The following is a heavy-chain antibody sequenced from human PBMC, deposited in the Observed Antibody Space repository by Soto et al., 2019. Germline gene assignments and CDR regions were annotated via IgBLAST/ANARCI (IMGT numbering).Heavy chain of an antibody. Sequence: EVQLVESGGGLVQPGESLRLSCVASGFTFSYYWMHWVRQGPGKGLVWVSRIHSDGSSTTYAASVKGRFTISRDNAKNTLYMQMNSLGAEDTAVYYCARGDRGAFDVWGQGTVVTVSS. V-gene: IGHV3-74*01. CDR3: ARGDRGAFDV. D-gene: IGHD1-26*01. J-gene: IGHJ3*01. CDR2: IHSDGSST. CDR1: GFTFSYYW.